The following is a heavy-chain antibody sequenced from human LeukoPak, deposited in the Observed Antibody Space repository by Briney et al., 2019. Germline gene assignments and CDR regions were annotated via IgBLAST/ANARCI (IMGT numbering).Heavy chain of an antibody. D-gene: IGHD6-13*01. CDR1: GYTFTSYY. V-gene: IGHV1-46*01. CDR2: INPSGGST. Sequence: ASLTVSCKASGYTFTSYYMHWVRQAPGQGLEWMGIINPSGGSTSYAQKFQGRVTMTRDTSTSTVYMELSSLRSEDTAVYYCARDRGEGLIAAAGTMINYWGQVTLVTVSS. CDR3: ARDRGEGLIAAAGTMINY. J-gene: IGHJ4*02.